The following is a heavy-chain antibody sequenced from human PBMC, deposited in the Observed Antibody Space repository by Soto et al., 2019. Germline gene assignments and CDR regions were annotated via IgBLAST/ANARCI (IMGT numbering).Heavy chain of an antibody. D-gene: IGHD6-19*01. V-gene: IGHV3-30-3*01. CDR3: ARGGRIAVAAVDY. J-gene: IGHJ4*02. CDR1: GFTFSYYA. CDR2: ISFDGSNK. Sequence: QVQLVAAGGGAVQPGRSLRLYCAASGFTFSYYAMHWVRQAPGKGLEWVAVISFDGSNKYYADSVKGRFTISRDNSKNTLYLQMNSLRAEDTAVYYCARGGRIAVAAVDYWGQGTLVTVSS.